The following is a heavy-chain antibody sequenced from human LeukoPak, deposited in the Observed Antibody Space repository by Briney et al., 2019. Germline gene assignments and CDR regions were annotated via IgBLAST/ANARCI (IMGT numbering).Heavy chain of an antibody. J-gene: IGHJ4*02. Sequence: GGSLRLSCSASGFTFSSDAMSWVRQAPGKGLEWVSATSGSGAGTHYADSVKGRFTISRDTSKNTLYLQMNSLRAEDTAVYYCVTSSAYYWGQGTLVTVSS. D-gene: IGHD2-2*01. CDR3: VTSSAYY. CDR1: GFTFSSDA. V-gene: IGHV3-23*01. CDR2: TSGSGAGT.